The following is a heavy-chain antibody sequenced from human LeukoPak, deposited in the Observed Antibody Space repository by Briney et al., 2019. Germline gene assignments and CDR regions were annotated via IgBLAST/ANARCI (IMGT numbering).Heavy chain of an antibody. CDR3: ARRRWGEYSSSSNFDY. V-gene: IGHV4-4*02. J-gene: IGHJ4*02. Sequence: ESSGTLSLTCAVSGGSVSSNNWWTWVRQFPGKGQEWIGGIYCSGSTYYNPSLKTRVTISVDTSRNQFSLKLSSMTAADTAVYYCARRRWGEYSSSSNFDYWGQGTLVTVSS. D-gene: IGHD6-6*01. CDR1: GGSVSSNNW. CDR2: IYCSGST.